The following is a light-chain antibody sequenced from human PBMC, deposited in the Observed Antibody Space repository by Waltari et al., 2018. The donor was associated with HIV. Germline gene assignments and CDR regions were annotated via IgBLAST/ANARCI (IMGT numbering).Light chain of an antibody. CDR2: DVV. J-gene: IGLJ3*02. Sequence: QSALTQPRSVSASPGQSVTISCTGTTTDIGRYTYVTWYQQHPGQAPKLLLYDVVKRPSGVPGRFSGSKSGNAASLTFSGLQSEDEADYYCCSYADNFTWVFGGGTKLTVL. CDR3: CSYADNFTWV. V-gene: IGLV2-11*01. CDR1: TTDIGRYTY.